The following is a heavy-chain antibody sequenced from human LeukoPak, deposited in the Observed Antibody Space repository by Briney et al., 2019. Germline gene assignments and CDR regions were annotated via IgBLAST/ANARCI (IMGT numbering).Heavy chain of an antibody. D-gene: IGHD3-22*01. V-gene: IGHV4-39*07. CDR2: IYYSGST. CDR3: ARDGLSGFADY. CDR1: GDSISSSNYY. Sequence: SETLSLTCTVSGDSISSSNYYWGWIRQPPGKGLEWIGSIYYSGSTYYSPSLKSRVTISVDTSKNQFSLKLSSVTAADTAVYYCARDGLSGFADYWGQGTLVTVSS. J-gene: IGHJ4*02.